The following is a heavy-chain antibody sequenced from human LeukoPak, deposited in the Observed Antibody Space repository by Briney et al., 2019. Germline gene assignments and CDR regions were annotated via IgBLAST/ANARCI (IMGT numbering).Heavy chain of an antibody. CDR2: ISWDGGST. J-gene: IGHJ6*02. D-gene: IGHD4-17*01. CDR3: AKATYGAYGMDV. CDR1: GFTFDDYT. Sequence: GGSLRLSCAGSGFTFDDYTMHWVRQAPGKGLEWVSLISWDGGSTYYADSVKGRFTISRDNSKNSLYLQMNSMRTEDTALYCCAKATYGAYGMDVWGQGTTVPVSS. V-gene: IGHV3-43*01.